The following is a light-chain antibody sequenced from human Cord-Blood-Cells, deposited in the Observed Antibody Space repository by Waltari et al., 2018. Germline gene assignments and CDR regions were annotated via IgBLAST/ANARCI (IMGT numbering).Light chain of an antibody. J-gene: IGLJ3*02. V-gene: IGLV2-14*01. CDR1: SSDVGGYNY. CDR3: SSYTSSSTWV. CDR2: DVS. Sequence: QSALTQPASVSGSPGQSITISCTGTSSDVGGYNYVSWYQQHPGKAPKLMIYDVSNRPSGVSYRFSGSKAGNTSSLTISGLQAEDEADYYCSSYTSSSTWVFGGGTKRTVL.